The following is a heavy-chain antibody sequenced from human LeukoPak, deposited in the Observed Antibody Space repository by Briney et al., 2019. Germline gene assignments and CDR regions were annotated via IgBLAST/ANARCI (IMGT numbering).Heavy chain of an antibody. CDR3: ARDYYGSGSYSYYFDY. CDR2: IYTSGST. V-gene: IGHV4-61*02. CDR1: GGSISSGSYY. J-gene: IGHJ4*02. D-gene: IGHD3-10*01. Sequence: PSQTLSLTCTVSGGSISSGSYYWSWIRQPAGKGLEWIGRIYTSGSTNYNPSPKSRVTISVDTSKNQFSLKLSSVTAADTAVYYCARDYYGSGSYSYYFDYWGQGTLVTVSS.